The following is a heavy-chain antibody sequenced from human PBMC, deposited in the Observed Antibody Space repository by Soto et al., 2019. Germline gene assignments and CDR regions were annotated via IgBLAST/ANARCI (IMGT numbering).Heavy chain of an antibody. Sequence: GSLRLSCAASGFTFSSYAMHWVRQAPGKGLEWVAVISYDGSNKYYADSVKGRFTISRDNSKNTLYLQMNSLRAEDTAVYYCTALDIVVVPAATAGLNYYYGMDVWGQGTTVTVSS. J-gene: IGHJ6*02. CDR3: TALDIVVVPAATAGLNYYYGMDV. V-gene: IGHV3-30-3*01. CDR2: ISYDGSNK. D-gene: IGHD2-2*01. CDR1: GFTFSSYA.